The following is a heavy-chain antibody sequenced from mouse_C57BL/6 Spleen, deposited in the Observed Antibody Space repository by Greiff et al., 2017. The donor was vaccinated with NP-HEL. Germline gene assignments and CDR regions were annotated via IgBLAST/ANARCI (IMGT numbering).Heavy chain of an antibody. V-gene: IGHV1-82*01. CDR3: ARSRDYYYGSSYDAMDY. D-gene: IGHD1-1*01. J-gene: IGHJ4*01. CDR1: GYAFSSSW. CDR2: IYPGDGDT. Sequence: VQLQQSGPELVKPGASVKISCKASGYAFSSSWMNWVKQRPGKGLEWIGRIYPGDGDTNYNGKFKGKATLTADKSSSTAYMQLSSLTSEDSAVYFCARSRDYYYGSSYDAMDYWGQGTSVTVSS.